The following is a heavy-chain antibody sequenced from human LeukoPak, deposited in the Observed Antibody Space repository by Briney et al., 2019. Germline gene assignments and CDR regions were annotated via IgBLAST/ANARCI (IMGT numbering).Heavy chain of an antibody. V-gene: IGHV1-2*04. CDR2: INPNSGGT. CDR3: ASRTLVGAIDY. J-gene: IGHJ4*02. D-gene: IGHD1-26*01. Sequence: ASVTVSFKASGYTFTGYYMHWVRQAPGQGLEWMGWINPNSGGTNYAQKFQGWVTMTRDTSISTAYMELSRLGSDDPAVYYCASRTLVGAIDYWGQGTLVTVSS. CDR1: GYTFTGYY.